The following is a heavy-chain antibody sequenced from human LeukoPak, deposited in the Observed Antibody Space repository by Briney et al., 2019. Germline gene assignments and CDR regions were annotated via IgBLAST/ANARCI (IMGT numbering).Heavy chain of an antibody. CDR1: GGSISSYY. J-gene: IGHJ4*02. V-gene: IGHV4-59*12. CDR2: IYYSGST. D-gene: IGHD2-2*01. CDR3: ASGIVPAADY. Sequence: SETLSLTCTVSGGSISSYYWSWIRQPPGKGLEWIGYIYYSGSTNYNPSLKSRVTISVDTSKNQFSLKLSSVTAADTAVYYCASGIVPAADYWGQGTLVTVSS.